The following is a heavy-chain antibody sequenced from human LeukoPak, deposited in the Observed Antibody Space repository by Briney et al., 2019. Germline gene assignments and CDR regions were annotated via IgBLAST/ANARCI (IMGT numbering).Heavy chain of an antibody. CDR2: IKPDGSEK. CDR1: GFTFSSFW. V-gene: IGHV3-7*01. D-gene: IGHD5-18*01. J-gene: IGHJ4*02. Sequence: GGSLRLSCAASGFTFSSFWMTWVRQAPRKGLEWVANIKPDGSEKYYVDSVKGRFTISRDNAKNSIYLQMNSLRAEDTAVYYCAREQQLWLFWGQGTLVSVSS. CDR3: AREQQLWLF.